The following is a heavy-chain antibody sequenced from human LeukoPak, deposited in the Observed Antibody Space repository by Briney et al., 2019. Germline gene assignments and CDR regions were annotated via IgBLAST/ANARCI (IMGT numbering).Heavy chain of an antibody. D-gene: IGHD4-17*01. V-gene: IGHV4-4*07. CDR3: AREVPLYGDYAVFGY. Sequence: SETLSLTCTVSGGSITYNQWTWIRQPAGKGLEWIGRVHTSGRTNYNPSLKSRVTISVDTSKNQLSLNLNSVTDADTAVYYCAREVPLYGDYAVFGYWGQGTPVTVSS. CDR1: GGSITYNQ. CDR2: VHTSGRT. J-gene: IGHJ4*02.